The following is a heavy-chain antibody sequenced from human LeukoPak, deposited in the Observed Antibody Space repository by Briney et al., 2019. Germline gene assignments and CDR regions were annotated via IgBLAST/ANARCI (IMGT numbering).Heavy chain of an antibody. CDR1: GYTFSNYA. CDR2: INVANSKT. Sequence: GASVKVSCKASGYTFSNYAMHWVRQAPGQRLEWMGWINVANSKTKYSQKFQGRVIITRDTSASTAYVELSSLRSEDTAVYYCARGVSTQVDYWGQGTLVTVSS. D-gene: IGHD5/OR15-5a*01. V-gene: IGHV1-3*01. CDR3: ARGVSTQVDY. J-gene: IGHJ4*02.